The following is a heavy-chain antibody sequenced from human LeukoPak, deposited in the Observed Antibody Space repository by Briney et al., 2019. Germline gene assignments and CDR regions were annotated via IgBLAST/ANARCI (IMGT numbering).Heavy chain of an antibody. CDR3: VEEFYATSYYYYGMDV. D-gene: IGHD5/OR15-5a*01. CDR1: GFSFSSYG. Sequence: GGSLRLSCAASGFSFSSYGMHWARQAPGKGLEWVAVISYDGSNKYYALSVKGRFTISRDNSKNTLYLQMSSLRAEDTAVYYCVEEFYATSYYYYGMDVWGQGTTVTVSS. CDR2: ISYDGSNK. J-gene: IGHJ6*02. V-gene: IGHV3-30*18.